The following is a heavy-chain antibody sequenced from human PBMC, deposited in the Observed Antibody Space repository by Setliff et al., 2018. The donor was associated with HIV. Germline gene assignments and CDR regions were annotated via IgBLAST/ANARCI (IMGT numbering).Heavy chain of an antibody. CDR1: GGSISSGDYF. V-gene: IGHV4-30-4*08. J-gene: IGHJ5*01. CDR3: ARGGAVSADFDS. Sequence: PSETLSLTCTVSGGSISSGDYFLSWIRQAPGKGMEWLGCIYYSGSAYYNPSLQSRVTISVETSKNQVSLKLNSMTAADTAVYFCARGGAVSADFDSWGQGTLVTVSS. CDR2: IYYSGSA. D-gene: IGHD3-16*01.